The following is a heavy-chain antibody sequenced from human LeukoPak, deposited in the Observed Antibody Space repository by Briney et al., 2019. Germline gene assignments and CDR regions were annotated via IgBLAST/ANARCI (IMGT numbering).Heavy chain of an antibody. D-gene: IGHD3-22*01. J-gene: IGHJ4*02. CDR1: GYTFTGYY. CDR3: ARELEYDSSGYYYVGVDY. V-gene: IGHV1-2*02. CDR2: ISPNSGGT. Sequence: ASVKVSCKASGYTFTGYYMHWVRQAPGQGLEWMGWISPNSGGTNYAQKFQGRVTMTRDTSISTAYMELSRLRSDDTAVYYCARELEYDSSGYYYVGVDYWGQGTLVTVSS.